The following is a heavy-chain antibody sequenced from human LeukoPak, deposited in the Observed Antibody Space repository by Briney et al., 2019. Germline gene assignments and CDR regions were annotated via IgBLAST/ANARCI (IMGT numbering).Heavy chain of an antibody. CDR3: AKDLYFGVTTDAGYFDY. CDR1: GFTFSSYA. Sequence: GGSLRLSCAASGFTFSSYAMSWVRQAPGKGLEWVSAISGSGGSTYYADSVKGRFTISRDNSKNTLYLQMNSLRAEDTAVYYCAKDLYFGVTTDAGYFDYWGQGTLVTVSS. J-gene: IGHJ4*02. CDR2: ISGSGGST. D-gene: IGHD4-17*01. V-gene: IGHV3-23*01.